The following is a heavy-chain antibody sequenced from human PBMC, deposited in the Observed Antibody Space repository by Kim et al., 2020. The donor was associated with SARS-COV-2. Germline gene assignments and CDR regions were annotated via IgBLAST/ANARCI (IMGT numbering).Heavy chain of an antibody. CDR3: TTGGQGY. J-gene: IGHJ4*02. D-gene: IGHD5-12*01. CDR2: SSSTT. Sequence: SSSTTYYVNSVKGRFSIARDNAKNSLYLQMNSRRAEDTAVYYCTTGGQGYWGQGTLVTVSS. V-gene: IGHV3-48*01.